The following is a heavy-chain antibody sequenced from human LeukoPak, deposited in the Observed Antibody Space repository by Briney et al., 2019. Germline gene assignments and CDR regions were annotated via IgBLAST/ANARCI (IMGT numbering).Heavy chain of an antibody. CDR3: ARDLYSSSPEVDY. D-gene: IGHD6-6*01. J-gene: IGHJ4*02. V-gene: IGHV1-2*02. Sequence: ASVKVSCKASGYTFSGYYIHWVRQAPGQGLEWMGWINPNSGGTNYAQKFQGRVTMTRDTSISTAYMELSRLRSDDTAVYYCARDLYSSSPEVDYWGQGTLVTVSS. CDR1: GYTFSGYY. CDR2: INPNSGGT.